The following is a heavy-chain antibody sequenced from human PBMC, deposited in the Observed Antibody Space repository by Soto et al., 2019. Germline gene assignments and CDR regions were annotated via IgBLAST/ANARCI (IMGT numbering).Heavy chain of an antibody. V-gene: IGHV1-46*01. CDR3: AIMYMVAAAGGY. Sequence: GASVKVSCKASGYTFTSYYMHWVRQAPGQGLEWMGIINPSGGSTSYAQKFQGRVTMTRDTSTSTVYMELSSLRSEDTAVYYCAIMYMVAAAGGYWGQGTLVTVSS. CDR1: GYTFTSYY. CDR2: INPSGGST. D-gene: IGHD6-13*01. J-gene: IGHJ4*02.